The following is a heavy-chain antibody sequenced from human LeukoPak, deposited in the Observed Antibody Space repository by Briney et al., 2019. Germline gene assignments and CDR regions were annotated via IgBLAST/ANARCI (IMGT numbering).Heavy chain of an antibody. CDR1: GFTFSSYA. CDR3: AKDPRPPPSYYYGSGSYYAN. D-gene: IGHD3-10*01. J-gene: IGHJ4*02. Sequence: GGSLRLSCAASGFTFSSYAMSWVRQAPGKGLEWVSAISGSGGSTYYADSVKGRFTISRDNSKNTLYLQMNSLRAEDTAVYYCAKDPRPPPSYYYGSGSYYANWGQGTLVTASS. V-gene: IGHV3-23*01. CDR2: ISGSGGST.